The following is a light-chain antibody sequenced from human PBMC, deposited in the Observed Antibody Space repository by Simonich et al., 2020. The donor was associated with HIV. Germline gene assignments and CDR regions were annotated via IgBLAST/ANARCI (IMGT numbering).Light chain of an antibody. CDR1: SSDFGTYNY. CDR3: SSYTSSSTWV. J-gene: IGLJ3*02. V-gene: IGLV2-14*03. Sequence: QSALTQPASVSGSPGQSITISCIGTSSDFGTYNYVSWYQHHPGKAPKPIIFNVTERPSGASIRFSGSKSGNTASLTISGLQAEDEADFYCSSYTSSSTWVFGGGTKVTVL. CDR2: NVT.